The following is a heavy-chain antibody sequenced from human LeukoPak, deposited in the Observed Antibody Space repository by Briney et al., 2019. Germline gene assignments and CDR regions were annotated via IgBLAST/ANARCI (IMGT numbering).Heavy chain of an antibody. CDR1: GGSISNYY. Sequence: SQTLSLTCTVSGGSISNYYWSWVRQPPGKGLEWIGYIYYSGSTNYNPSLKSRVTISIDTSKNQFSLKLSSVTAADTAVYYCARRDYGSKVDYWGQGTLVTVSS. CDR3: ARRDYGSKVDY. D-gene: IGHD4-17*01. CDR2: IYYSGST. V-gene: IGHV4-59*08. J-gene: IGHJ4*02.